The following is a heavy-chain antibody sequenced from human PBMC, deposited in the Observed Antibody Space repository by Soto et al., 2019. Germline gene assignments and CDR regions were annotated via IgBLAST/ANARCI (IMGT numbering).Heavy chain of an antibody. D-gene: IGHD6-19*01. Sequence: SETLSLTCGVSGGTIRSPDWWTWVRQPPGKGLEWIGEVFQSGSTNYTPSLESRVTISVDKSKNQFSLTLTSVTAADTAVYFCARGRGRYSSGWSWFDPWGQGILVTVSS. CDR1: GGTIRSPDW. J-gene: IGHJ5*02. V-gene: IGHV4-4*02. CDR2: VFQSGST. CDR3: ARGRGRYSSGWSWFDP.